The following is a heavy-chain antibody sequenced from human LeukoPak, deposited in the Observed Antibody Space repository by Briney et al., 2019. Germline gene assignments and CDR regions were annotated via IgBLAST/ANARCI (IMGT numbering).Heavy chain of an antibody. V-gene: IGHV1-18*01. D-gene: IGHD1-26*01. CDR1: GYTFTSYG. J-gene: IGHJ4*02. CDR2: ISAYNGNT. CDR3: ARDAWELLTPKVFPGY. Sequence: ASVKVSCKASGYTFTSYGISWVRQAPGQGLEWMGWISAYNGNTNYAQKLQGRVTMTTDTSTSTAYMELRSLRSDDTAVYYCARDAWELLTPKVFPGYWGQGTLVTVSS.